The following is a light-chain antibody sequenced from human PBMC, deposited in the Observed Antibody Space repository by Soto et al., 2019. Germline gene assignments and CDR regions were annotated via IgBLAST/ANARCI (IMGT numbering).Light chain of an antibody. CDR3: SSYTSSSTLHYV. CDR1: SSDVGGYNY. V-gene: IGLV2-14*01. CDR2: DVS. J-gene: IGLJ1*01. Sequence: QSVLTQPASVSGSPGQSITISCPGTSSDVGGYNYVSWYQQHPGKAPKLMIYDVSNRPSGVSNRFSGSKSGNTASLTISGLQAEDEADYYCSSYTSSSTLHYVFGTGTKVTVL.